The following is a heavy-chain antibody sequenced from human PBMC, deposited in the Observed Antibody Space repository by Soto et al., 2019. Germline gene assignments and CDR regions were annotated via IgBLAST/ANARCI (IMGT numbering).Heavy chain of an antibody. CDR3: ARGRQTGTWFDP. J-gene: IGHJ5*02. CDR2: VFYSGST. V-gene: IGHV4-59*01. Sequence: SETLSLTCTVSGGSISSYYWSWIRQPPGKGLEWIGYVFYSGSTNQNPSLKSRVSMSVDTSKNQFSLKLNSVTAADTAVYYCARGRQTGTWFDPWGQGNLVTVSS. CDR1: GGSISSYY.